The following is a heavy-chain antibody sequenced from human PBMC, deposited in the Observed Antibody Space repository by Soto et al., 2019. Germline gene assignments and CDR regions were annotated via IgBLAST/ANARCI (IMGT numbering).Heavy chain of an antibody. CDR1: GFTFSSYS. V-gene: IGHV3-21*01. CDR2: ISCSTSYI. Sequence: GGSLRLSCAASGFTFSSYSMNWVRQAPGKGLEWVSSISCSTSYIYYADSVKGRFTISRDNAKNSLYLQMNSLRAEDTAVYYCARVVDYCDPYYYCGMDVWGQGTTVTVSS. CDR3: ARVVDYCDPYYYCGMDV. J-gene: IGHJ6*02. D-gene: IGHD3-22*01.